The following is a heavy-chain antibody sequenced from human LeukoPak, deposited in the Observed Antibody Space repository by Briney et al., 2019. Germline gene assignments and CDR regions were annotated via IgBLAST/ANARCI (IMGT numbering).Heavy chain of an antibody. J-gene: IGHJ4*02. V-gene: IGHV1-46*01. Sequence: ASVTVSCTTSGYTFTSYYIHWARQAPGQGLEWVGIIHPSDGSTNYAQKFQGRLTMTRDTSTSTVYMELSSLRSEDTAVYYCATRSYSSPFHYWGQGALVTVSP. CDR3: ATRSYSSPFHY. CDR1: GYTFTSYY. CDR2: IHPSDGST. D-gene: IGHD6-13*01.